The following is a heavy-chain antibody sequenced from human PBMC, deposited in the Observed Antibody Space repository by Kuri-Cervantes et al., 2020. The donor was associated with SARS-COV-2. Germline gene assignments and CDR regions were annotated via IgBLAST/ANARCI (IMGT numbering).Heavy chain of an antibody. D-gene: IGHD6-19*01. J-gene: IGHJ4*02. CDR1: GFTFSSFG. CDR2: ISGSGGST. CDR3: AKDTEYSSGWYYFDY. Sequence: GESLKISCAASGFTFSSFGMSWVRQAPGKGLEWVSAISGSGGSTYYADSVKGRFTISRDNSKNTLYLQMNSLRAEDTAVYYCAKDTEYSSGWYYFDYWGQGTLVTVSS. V-gene: IGHV3-23*01.